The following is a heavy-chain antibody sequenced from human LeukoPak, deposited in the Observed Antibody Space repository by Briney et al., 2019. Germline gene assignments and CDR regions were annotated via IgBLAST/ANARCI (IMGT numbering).Heavy chain of an antibody. CDR2: IYHSGST. CDR3: ARGLVDDFWSGYSSVGGDYYYMDV. D-gene: IGHD3-3*01. CDR1: GYSISSGYY. J-gene: IGHJ6*03. Sequence: SETLSLTCTVSGYSISSGYYWGWIRQPPGKGLEWIGSIYHSGSTYYNPSLKSRVTISVDTSKNQFSLKLSSVTAADTAVYYCARGLVDDFWSGYSSVGGDYYYMDVWGKGTTVTVSS. V-gene: IGHV4-38-2*02.